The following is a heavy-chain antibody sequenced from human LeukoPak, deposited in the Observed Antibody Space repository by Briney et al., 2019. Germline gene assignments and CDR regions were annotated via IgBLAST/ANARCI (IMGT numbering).Heavy chain of an antibody. D-gene: IGHD3-22*01. CDR1: GYTFSRYG. V-gene: IGHV1-18*01. CDR2: ISAYNGNT. CDR3: ARSLHYYDNSGLFIQY. Sequence: GASVKVSCKASGYTFSRYGITWVRQAPGQGPEWMGWISAYNGNTNYAQKVQGRVIMTTDTSTSTAYMELRSLRSDDTAAYYCARSLHYYDNSGLFIQYWGQGTLVTVSS. J-gene: IGHJ1*01.